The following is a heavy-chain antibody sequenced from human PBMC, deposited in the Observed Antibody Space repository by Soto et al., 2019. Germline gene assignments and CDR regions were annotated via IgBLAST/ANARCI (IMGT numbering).Heavy chain of an antibody. D-gene: IGHD6-19*01. J-gene: IGHJ5*02. Sequence: SETLSLTCAVYGGSFSGYYWSWIRQPPGKGLEWIGEINHSGSTNYNPSLKSRVTISVDTSKNQFSLKLSSVTAADTAVYYCARGQQWPPGWFDPWGQGTLVTVSS. V-gene: IGHV4-34*01. CDR3: ARGQQWPPGWFDP. CDR1: GGSFSGYY. CDR2: INHSGST.